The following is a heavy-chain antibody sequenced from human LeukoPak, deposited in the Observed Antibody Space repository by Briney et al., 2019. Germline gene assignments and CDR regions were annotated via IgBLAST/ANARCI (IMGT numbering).Heavy chain of an antibody. V-gene: IGHV3-48*03. CDR2: ISSSGSTI. CDR3: ARDRREGVTDY. CDR1: GFAFSSYE. D-gene: IGHD3-10*01. Sequence: PGGSLRLSCAAPGFAFSSYEMNWVRQAPGKGLQWVSYISSSGSTIYYADSVKGRFTISRDNAKNSLYLQMNSLRAEDTAVYYCARDRREGVTDYWGQGTLVTVSS. J-gene: IGHJ4*02.